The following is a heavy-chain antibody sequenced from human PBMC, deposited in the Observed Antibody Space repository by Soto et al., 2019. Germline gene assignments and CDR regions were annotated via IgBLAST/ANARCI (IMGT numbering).Heavy chain of an antibody. Sequence: ESGGNLVQPGRSLRLSCAATGFNFDEFAMHWVRQAPGKSLEWVSGIGWDSGKMGYAESVKGRFIVSRDNPKKSLYLQMNDMRPEDTALYFLAKDAGSTWFNNSDSLGQGTLVSVSS. V-gene: IGHV3-9*01. CDR1: GFNFDEFA. J-gene: IGHJ4*02. CDR3: AKDAGSTWFNNSDS. CDR2: IGWDSGKM. D-gene: IGHD6-13*01.